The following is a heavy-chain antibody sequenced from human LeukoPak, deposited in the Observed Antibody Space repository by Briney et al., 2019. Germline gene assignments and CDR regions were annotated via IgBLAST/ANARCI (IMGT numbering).Heavy chain of an antibody. CDR1: GFTFTNFE. CDR3: ARAGPPAFDP. J-gene: IGHJ5*02. CDR2: ISYSGSTT. V-gene: IGHV3-48*03. Sequence: GSLRLSCAASGFTFTNFEMNWVRQAPGKGLEWVSYISYSGSTTSYADSVKGRFTISRDNAKNSLYPQMNSLRAEDTAVYYCARAGPPAFDPWGQGTLVTVSS.